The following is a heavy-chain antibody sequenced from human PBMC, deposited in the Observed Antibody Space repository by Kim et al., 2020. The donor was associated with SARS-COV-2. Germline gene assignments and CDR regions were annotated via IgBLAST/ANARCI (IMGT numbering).Heavy chain of an antibody. CDR3: ARENSGSHWDGLAFGY. D-gene: IGHD1-26*01. V-gene: IGHV3-33*08. Sequence: GGSLRLSCAASGFTFSSYGMHWVRQAPGKGLEWVAVIWYDGSNKYYADSVKGRFTISRDNSKNTLYLQMNSLRAEDTAVYYCARENSGSHWDGLAFGYWGQGTLVTVSS. CDR2: IWYDGSNK. CDR1: GFTFSSYG. J-gene: IGHJ4*02.